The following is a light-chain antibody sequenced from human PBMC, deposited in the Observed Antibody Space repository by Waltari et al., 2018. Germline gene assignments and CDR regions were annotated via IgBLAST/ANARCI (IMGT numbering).Light chain of an antibody. Sequence: EIVMTQSPATLSVSPGERVTLSCRASQRISSNLAWYQQKPGQAPRLLIYGASTRATGIPTRFSGSGSGTEFTLTISSLQSEDFAVYYCQQYNNWPPDTFGPGTKVDIK. V-gene: IGKV3-15*01. CDR3: QQYNNWPPDT. CDR2: GAS. CDR1: QRISSN. J-gene: IGKJ3*01.